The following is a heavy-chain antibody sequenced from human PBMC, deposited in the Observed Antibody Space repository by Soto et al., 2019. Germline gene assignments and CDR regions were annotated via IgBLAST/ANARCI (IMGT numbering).Heavy chain of an antibody. CDR3: ATFGSGGDWRWFHP. CDR1: GGSISTGGYY. J-gene: IGHJ5*02. CDR2: IFYSGGT. Sequence: QVQLQESGPGLVKPSQTLSLTCTVSGGSISTGGYYWSWIRQLPGKGLEWIGYIFYSGGTYYNPSLKSRVSISLDTSKNQFSLRLTSVTAADTAVYYCATFGSGGDWRWFHPWGQGTLVTVSS. V-gene: IGHV4-31*03. D-gene: IGHD2-21*02.